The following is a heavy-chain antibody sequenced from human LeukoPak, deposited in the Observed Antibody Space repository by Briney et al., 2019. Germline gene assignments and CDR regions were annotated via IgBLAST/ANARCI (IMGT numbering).Heavy chain of an antibody. CDR3: ATVSSWTNYFDY. CDR1: GYTLTELS. Sequence: ASAKVSCKVSGYTLTELSMHWVRQAPGKGLEWMGGFDPEDGETIYAQKFQGRVTMTEDTSTDTAYMELSSLRSEDTAVYYCATVSSWTNYFDYWGQGTLVTVSS. CDR2: FDPEDGET. D-gene: IGHD6-13*01. V-gene: IGHV1-24*01. J-gene: IGHJ4*02.